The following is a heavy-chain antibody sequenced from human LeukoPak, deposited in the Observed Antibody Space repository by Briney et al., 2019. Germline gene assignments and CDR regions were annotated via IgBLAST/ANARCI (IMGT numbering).Heavy chain of an antibody. V-gene: IGHV1-69*01. J-gene: IGHJ4*02. Sequence: SVKVSCKASGGTFSSYAISWVRQAPGQGLEWMGGIIPIFGTANYAQKFQGRVTITADESTSTAYMELSSLRSEDTTVYYCARDLNSGYENYFDYWGQGTLVTVSS. CDR1: GGTFSSYA. D-gene: IGHD5-12*01. CDR3: ARDLNSGYENYFDY. CDR2: IIPIFGTA.